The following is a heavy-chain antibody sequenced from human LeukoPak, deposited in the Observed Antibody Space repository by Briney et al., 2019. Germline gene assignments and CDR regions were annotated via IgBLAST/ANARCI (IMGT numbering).Heavy chain of an antibody. CDR3: ARTGDGYNYYNYYYMDV. CDR1: GASISSHY. V-gene: IGHV4-59*11. Sequence: ASETLSLTCSVSGASISSHYWSWIRQPPGKGLEWIGYIYYSVRTNYNPSLKSRVTISVDMPNNQFSLKMSSVTAADTAVYYCARTGDGYNYYNYYYMDVWGKGTTVTVTS. D-gene: IGHD5-24*01. J-gene: IGHJ6*03. CDR2: IYYSVRT.